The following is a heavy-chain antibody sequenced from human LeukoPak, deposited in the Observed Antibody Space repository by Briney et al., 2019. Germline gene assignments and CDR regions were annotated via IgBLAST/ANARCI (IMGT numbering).Heavy chain of an antibody. CDR1: GFTFSTYW. CDR2: INQDGSEK. CDR3: ADGTTPDY. J-gene: IGHJ4*02. D-gene: IGHD1-7*01. V-gene: IGHV3-7*01. Sequence: PGGSLRLSCAASGFTFSTYWMSWVRQAPGRGLEWAASINQDGSEKYYVDPVKGRFTISRDNAENSVYLQMNSLRPEDTAVYYCADGTTPDYWGQGTLVTVSS.